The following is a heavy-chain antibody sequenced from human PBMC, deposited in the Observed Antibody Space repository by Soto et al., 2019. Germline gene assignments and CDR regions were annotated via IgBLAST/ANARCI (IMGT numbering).Heavy chain of an antibody. D-gene: IGHD2-15*01. CDR2: IYYSGST. V-gene: IGHV4-59*08. Sequence: SETLSLTCTVSGGSISSYYWSWIRQPPGKGLEWIGYIYYSGSTNYNPSLKSRVTISVDTSKNQFSLKLSSVTVADTAVYYCARQGYCSGCSCYADFDYWGQGTLVTVSS. CDR1: GGSISSYY. J-gene: IGHJ4*02. CDR3: ARQGYCSGCSCYADFDY.